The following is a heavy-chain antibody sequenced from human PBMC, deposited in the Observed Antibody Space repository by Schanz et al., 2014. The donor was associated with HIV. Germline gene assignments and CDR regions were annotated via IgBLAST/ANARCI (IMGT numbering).Heavy chain of an antibody. D-gene: IGHD3-3*02. V-gene: IGHV1-69*01. Sequence: QVPLVQSGAEVKKPGSSVKVSCKASGGMFSSYAISWVRQAPGQGLEWMGGIIPIFGTANYAQKFQGRVTIIADESTSTAYMELSSLRSADTAVYFCARAAFSSEYYYGMDVWGQGTTVTVSS. CDR1: GGMFSSYA. CDR3: ARAAFSSEYYYGMDV. CDR2: IIPIFGTA. J-gene: IGHJ6*02.